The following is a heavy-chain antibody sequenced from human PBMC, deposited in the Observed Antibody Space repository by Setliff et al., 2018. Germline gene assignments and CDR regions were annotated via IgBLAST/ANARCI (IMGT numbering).Heavy chain of an antibody. CDR2: LYYDGST. J-gene: IGHJ2*01. CDR3: ARTSSGRYFDL. V-gene: IGHV4-39*07. Sequence: SETLSLTCTVSGGSISSSDYYWVWIRQPPGKGLEWVGSLYYDGSTYYNPSLKSRVTMSVDTSKNPFSLNLYSVTAAHTAVYYCARTSSGRYFDLWGRGTLVTVSS. CDR1: GGSISSSDYY.